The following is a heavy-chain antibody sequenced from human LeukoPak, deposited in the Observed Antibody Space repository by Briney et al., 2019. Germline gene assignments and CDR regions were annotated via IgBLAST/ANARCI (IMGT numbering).Heavy chain of an antibody. Sequence: GRSLGLSCAASGFTFSSYGMHWVRQAPGKGLEWVAVISYDGSNKYYADSVKGRFTISRDNSKNTLYLQMNSLRAEDTAVYYCVSFYETYWGRGTLVTVSS. V-gene: IGHV3-30*03. J-gene: IGHJ4*02. CDR1: GFTFSSYG. CDR2: ISYDGSNK. D-gene: IGHD2/OR15-2a*01. CDR3: VSFYETY.